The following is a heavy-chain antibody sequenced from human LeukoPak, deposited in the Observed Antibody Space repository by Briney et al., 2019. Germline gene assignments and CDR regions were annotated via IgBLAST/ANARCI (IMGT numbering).Heavy chain of an antibody. V-gene: IGHV3-7*01. Sequence: GGSLTLSCVASGITFRNYWMSWVRQAPGKGLEWVANINQDSSEKYYVDSVKGRFTISRDNSKNTLFLQMNSLRGEDTAMYYCARVQGGGYRTADSWGQGTLVTVSS. D-gene: IGHD6-25*01. CDR1: GITFRNYW. J-gene: IGHJ4*02. CDR3: ARVQGGGYRTADS. CDR2: INQDSSEK.